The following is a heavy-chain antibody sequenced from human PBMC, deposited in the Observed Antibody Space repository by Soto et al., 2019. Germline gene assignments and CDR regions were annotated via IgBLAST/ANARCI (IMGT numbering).Heavy chain of an antibody. Sequence: GGSLRLSCAASGFTFSDYAMHWVRQAPGKGLEWVAVVSHDGRNTHYADSVKGRFTISRDSSKNTVSLEITSLRAEDTAVYYFAKGGRQWLVTSDFNYWGQGALVTVSS. CDR3: AKGGRQWLVTSDFNY. CDR2: VSHDGRNT. D-gene: IGHD6-19*01. CDR1: GFTFSDYA. J-gene: IGHJ4*02. V-gene: IGHV3-30*18.